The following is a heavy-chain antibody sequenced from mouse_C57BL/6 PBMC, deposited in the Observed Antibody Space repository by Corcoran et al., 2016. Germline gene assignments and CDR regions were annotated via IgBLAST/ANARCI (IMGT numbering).Heavy chain of an antibody. J-gene: IGHJ4*01. V-gene: IGHV1-77*01. CDR1: GYTFTDYF. CDR2: IGPGSGST. CDR3: SGVEGYYALDY. Sequence: QVQLKQSGAELVKPGASVKISCKASGYTFTDYFINWVKQRPGQGLEWIGKIGPGSGSTYYNEKFKGKATLTADKSSSTAYMQLSSLTSEDSAVYVCSGVEGYYALDYWGQGTSVTVSS.